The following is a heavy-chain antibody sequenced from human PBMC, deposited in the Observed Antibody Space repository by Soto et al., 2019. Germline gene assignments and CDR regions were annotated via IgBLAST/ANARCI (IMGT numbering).Heavy chain of an antibody. D-gene: IGHD6-13*01. J-gene: IGHJ6*03. CDR3: ARTVTYSSSYFYYYYYMDV. CDR1: GYTFTSYD. Sequence: ASVKVSCKASGYTFTSYDTNWVRQATGQGLEWMGWMNPNSGNTGYAQKFQGRVTMTRNTSISTAYMELSSLRSEDTAVYYCARTVTYSSSYFYYYYYMDVWGKGTTVTVSS. V-gene: IGHV1-8*01. CDR2: MNPNSGNT.